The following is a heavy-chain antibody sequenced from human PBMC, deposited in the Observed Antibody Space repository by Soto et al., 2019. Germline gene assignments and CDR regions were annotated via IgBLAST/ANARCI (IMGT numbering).Heavy chain of an antibody. CDR2: ISSSSSYT. D-gene: IGHD3-10*01. CDR3: ARDRDTYGHGFFDY. J-gene: IGHJ4*02. Sequence: GSLRLSCAASGFTFSSYSMNWVRQAPGKGLEWVSHISSSSSYTNYADSVKGRLTVSRDNDNNSLYLEMNNLRAEDTAVYFCARDRDTYGHGFFDYWGQGTLVTVS. CDR1: GFTFSSYS. V-gene: IGHV3-21*05.